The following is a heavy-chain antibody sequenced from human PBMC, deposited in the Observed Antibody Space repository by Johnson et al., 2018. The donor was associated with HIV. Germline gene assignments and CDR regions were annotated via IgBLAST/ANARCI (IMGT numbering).Heavy chain of an antibody. J-gene: IGHJ3*02. V-gene: IGHV3-49*04. CDR2: IRSKAYGETT. Sequence: MQLVESGGGLVQPGRSLRLSCTASGFTFGDYAMSWVRQAPGKGLEWVGFIRSKAYGETTDYAASVKGRFTISRDDSKSIAYLQMNSLKTEDTAVYYCARAFGSAFDIWGQGTMVTVSS. CDR1: GFTFGDYA. CDR3: ARAFGSAFDI. D-gene: IGHD1-14*01.